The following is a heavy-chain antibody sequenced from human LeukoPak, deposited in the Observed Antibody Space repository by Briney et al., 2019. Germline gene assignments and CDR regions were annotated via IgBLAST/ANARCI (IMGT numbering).Heavy chain of an antibody. D-gene: IGHD6-13*01. J-gene: IGHJ4*02. CDR1: GGTFSSYA. CDR2: IIPIFGTA. Sequence: SVKVSCKASGGTFSSYAISWVRQAPGQGLEWMGGIIPIFGTANYAQKFQGRVTITADESTSTAYMELRSLRSDVTAVYYCARAPPLYSSSWSADYWGQGALVTVSS. CDR3: ARAPPLYSSSWSADY. V-gene: IGHV1-69*01.